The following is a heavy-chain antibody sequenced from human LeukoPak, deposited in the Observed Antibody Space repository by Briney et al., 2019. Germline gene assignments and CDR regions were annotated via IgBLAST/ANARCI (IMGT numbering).Heavy chain of an antibody. CDR1: GFTFSSYS. V-gene: IGHV3-30*18. CDR3: VKDFYQQLVQGYYFDY. CDR2: ISYDGSNK. J-gene: IGHJ4*02. D-gene: IGHD6-6*01. Sequence: TGGSLRLSCAASGFTFSSYSMNWVRQAPGKGLEWVAVISYDGSNKYYADSVKGRFTISRDNSKTTLYLQMSSLRSDDTAVYYCVKDFYQQLVQGYYFDYWGQGTLVAVSS.